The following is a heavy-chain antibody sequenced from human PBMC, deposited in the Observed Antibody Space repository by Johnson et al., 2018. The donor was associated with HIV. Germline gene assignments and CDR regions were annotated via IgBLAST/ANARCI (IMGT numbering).Heavy chain of an antibody. J-gene: IGHJ3*02. CDR1: GFTFGTYW. V-gene: IGHV3-7*03. Sequence: VQLVESGGGLVQPGESLRLSCVVSGFTFGTYWMTWVRKAPGNGLEWVATIKLDGSDKYYLDSVKGRFTISRDNGRNSLYLQMNSLRAEDTAVYYCARKGDAFDIWGQGTKVTVSS. CDR2: IKLDGSDK. CDR3: ARKGDAFDI.